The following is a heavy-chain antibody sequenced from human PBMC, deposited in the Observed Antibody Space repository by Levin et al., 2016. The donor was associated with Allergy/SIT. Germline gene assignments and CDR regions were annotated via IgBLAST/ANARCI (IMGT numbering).Heavy chain of an antibody. CDR2: TSAYNGNT. V-gene: IGHV1-18*04. Sequence: ASVKVSCKASGYIFRNFGITWVRQAPGQGLEWMGWTSAYNGNTDYAQKFQGRVTMSTDTSTSTAYMELRRLTSDDTAVYYCARDVPGVAAALLDYWGQGTLVTVSS. J-gene: IGHJ4*02. CDR1: GYIFRNFG. D-gene: IGHD6-25*01. CDR3: ARDVPGVAAALLDY.